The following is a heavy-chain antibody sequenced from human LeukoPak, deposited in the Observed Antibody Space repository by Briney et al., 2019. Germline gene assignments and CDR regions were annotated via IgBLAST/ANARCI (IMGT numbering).Heavy chain of an antibody. CDR3: AKDPYSYGSYFDY. J-gene: IGHJ4*02. V-gene: IGHV3-30*02. CDR1: GFTFSDYY. Sequence: GGSLRLSCAASGFTFSDYYMSWIRQAPGKGLEWVAFIWYDGRDKYYADSVKGQFTISRDNSKNTLYLQMNSLRAEDTAVYYCAKDPYSYGSYFDYWGQGTLVTVSS. CDR2: IWYDGRDK. D-gene: IGHD5-18*01.